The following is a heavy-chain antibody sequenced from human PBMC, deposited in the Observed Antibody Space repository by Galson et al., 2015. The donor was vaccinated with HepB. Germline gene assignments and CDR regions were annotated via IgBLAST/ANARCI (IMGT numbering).Heavy chain of an antibody. CDR1: GYTFTGYY. CDR2: ISAYNGNT. D-gene: IGHD3-22*01. Sequence: SVKVSCKASGYTFTGYYMHWVRQAPGQGLEWMGWISAYNGNTNYAQKLQGRVTMTTDTSTSTAYMELRSLRSDDTAVYYCARGFFVDSSGYYRYWGQGTLVTVSS. CDR3: ARGFFVDSSGYYRY. V-gene: IGHV1-18*04. J-gene: IGHJ4*02.